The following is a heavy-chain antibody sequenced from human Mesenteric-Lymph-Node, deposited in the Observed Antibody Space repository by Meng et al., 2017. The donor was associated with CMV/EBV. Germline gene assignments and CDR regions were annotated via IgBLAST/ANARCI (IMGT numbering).Heavy chain of an antibody. Sequence: SQTLSLTCAISGDSVSSNSATWNWIRQSPSRGLEWLGRTYYRSKWYTDYAVSVKSRIAISPDTAKNQFSLQLNSVTPEDTAVYYCLRDGTWGNWGQGTLVTVSS. J-gene: IGHJ4*02. V-gene: IGHV6-1*01. D-gene: IGHD3-16*01. CDR3: LRDGTWGN. CDR2: TYYRSKWYT. CDR1: GDSVSSNSAT.